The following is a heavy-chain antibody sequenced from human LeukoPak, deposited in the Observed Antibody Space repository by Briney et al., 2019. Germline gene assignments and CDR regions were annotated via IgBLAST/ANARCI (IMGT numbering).Heavy chain of an antibody. CDR2: IRYDGSNK. J-gene: IGHJ6*03. Sequence: GGSLRLSCAASGFTFSSYGMHWVRQAPGKGLEWVAFIRYDGSNKYYADSVKGRFTISRDNSKNTLYLQMNSLRAEDTAVYYCAKGTATYYYDSGSSDYYYMDVWGKGTTVTVSS. D-gene: IGHD3-10*01. V-gene: IGHV3-30*02. CDR1: GFTFSSYG. CDR3: AKGTATYYYDSGSSDYYYMDV.